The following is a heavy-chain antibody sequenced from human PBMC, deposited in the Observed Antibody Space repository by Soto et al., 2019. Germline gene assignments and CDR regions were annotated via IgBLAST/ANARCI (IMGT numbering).Heavy chain of an antibody. CDR3: ARVQDSSSWFDY. J-gene: IGHJ5*01. V-gene: IGHV4-4*02. CDR2: IYHSGST. CDR1: SGSISSNNW. Sequence: QVQLQESGPGLVKPSGTLSLTCAVSSGSISSNNWWSWVRQPPGKGLEWIGEIYHSGSTNYSPSLKRRVTISVDKSKNQFSLKLSSVTAADTAVYYCARVQDSSSWFDYWGQGTLVTVSS. D-gene: IGHD6-13*01.